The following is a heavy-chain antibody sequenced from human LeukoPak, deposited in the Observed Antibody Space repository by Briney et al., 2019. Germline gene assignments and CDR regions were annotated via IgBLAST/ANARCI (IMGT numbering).Heavy chain of an antibody. J-gene: IGHJ3*02. Sequence: GASVKVSCKASGYTFTGYYMHWVRQAPGQGLEWMGWINPNSGGTNHAQKFQGRVTMTRDTSISTAYMELSRLRSDDTAVYYCAQDYVTVTKFFPDAFDIWGQGTMVTVSS. CDR3: AQDYVTVTKFFPDAFDI. CDR1: GYTFTGYY. D-gene: IGHD4-17*01. CDR2: INPNSGGT. V-gene: IGHV1-2*02.